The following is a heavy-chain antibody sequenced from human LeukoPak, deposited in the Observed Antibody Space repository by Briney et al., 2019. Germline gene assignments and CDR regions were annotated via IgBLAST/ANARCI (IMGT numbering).Heavy chain of an antibody. Sequence: PSETLSLTCTVSGVSVSSGSYYWRWIRQPPRKGLEWIGYIYYSGSTNYNPSLKSRVTISVDTSKNQFSLKLSSVTAADTAVYHCAREAMYSYGNNFDYWGQGTLVTVSS. CDR1: GVSVSSGSYY. CDR2: IYYSGST. J-gene: IGHJ4*02. CDR3: AREAMYSYGNNFDY. V-gene: IGHV4-61*01. D-gene: IGHD5-18*01.